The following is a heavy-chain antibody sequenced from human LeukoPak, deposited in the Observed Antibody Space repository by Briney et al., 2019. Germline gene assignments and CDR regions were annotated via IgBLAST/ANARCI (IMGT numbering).Heavy chain of an antibody. V-gene: IGHV3-7*01. D-gene: IGHD2-15*01. CDR2: ISQDGSGK. Sequence: GGSLRLSCGASGFTFSNYWMSWVRQAPGKGLEWVINISQDGSGKNYADSVEGRFTISRDNAKNSLYLQMNNLRAEDTAVYYCAKTLGYCSAGDCYAFEYWGQGTLVTVSS. J-gene: IGHJ4*02. CDR1: GFTFSNYW. CDR3: AKTLGYCSAGDCYAFEY.